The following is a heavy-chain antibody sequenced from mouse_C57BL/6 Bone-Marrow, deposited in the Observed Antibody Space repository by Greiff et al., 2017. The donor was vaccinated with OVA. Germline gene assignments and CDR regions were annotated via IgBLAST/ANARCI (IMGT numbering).Heavy chain of an antibody. V-gene: IGHV1-26*01. J-gene: IGHJ3*01. D-gene: IGHD1-1*01. Sequence: EVKVVESGPELVKPGASVKISCKASGYTFTDYYMNWVKQSHGKSLEWIGDINPNNGGTSYNQKFKGKATLTVDKSSSTAYMELRSLPSEDSAVYYCARDYYGSSRLNSWFAYWGQGTLVTVSA. CDR3: ARDYYGSSRLNSWFAY. CDR2: INPNNGGT. CDR1: GYTFTDYY.